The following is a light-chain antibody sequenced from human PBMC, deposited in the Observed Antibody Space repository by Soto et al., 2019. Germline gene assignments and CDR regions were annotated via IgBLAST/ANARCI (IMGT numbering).Light chain of an antibody. CDR2: GAS. V-gene: IGKV3-20*01. J-gene: IGKJ3*01. CDR3: QQFGSSPGFT. CDR1: QSINSRY. Sequence: EIVLTQSPGTLSLSPGERATLSCRASQSINSRYLAWYQQKPGQAPRLLIYGASSRATGIPDRFSGSGSGTAFTLTISRLEPEDFAVYYCQQFGSSPGFTFGPGTKVDI.